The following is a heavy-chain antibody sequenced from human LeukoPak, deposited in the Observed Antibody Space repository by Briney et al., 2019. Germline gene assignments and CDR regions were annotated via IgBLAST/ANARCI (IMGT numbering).Heavy chain of an antibody. V-gene: IGHV3-30*18. CDR1: GFTFSSYG. J-gene: IGHJ4*02. Sequence: GGSLRLSCAASGFTFSSYGMHWVRQAPGKGLEWVAVISYDGSNKYYADSVKGRFTISGDNSKNTLYLQMNSLRAEDTAVYYCAKDRVVEVPAAITYWGQGTLVTVSS. D-gene: IGHD2-2*01. CDR2: ISYDGSNK. CDR3: AKDRVVEVPAAITY.